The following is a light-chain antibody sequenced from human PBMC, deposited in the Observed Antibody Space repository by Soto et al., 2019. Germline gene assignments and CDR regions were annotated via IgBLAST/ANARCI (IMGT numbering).Light chain of an antibody. J-gene: IGLJ2*01. CDR1: SNDVGGYKY. Sequence: QSVLTQPASVSGSPGQSITISCTGTSNDVGGYKYVSWYQQHPGKAPKLMIYDVTNRPSGVSNRFSGSKAGNTASLTISGLQAEDEADYYCSSYRSGSSLVFGGGTKLTVL. CDR2: DVT. V-gene: IGLV2-14*03. CDR3: SSYRSGSSLV.